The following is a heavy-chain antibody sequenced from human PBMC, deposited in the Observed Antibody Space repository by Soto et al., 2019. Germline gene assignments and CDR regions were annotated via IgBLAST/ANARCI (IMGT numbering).Heavy chain of an antibody. V-gene: IGHV1-18*04. CDR1: GYTFTSYG. D-gene: IGHD2-2*01. CDR3: ARDRCSSTSCYGSYYYGMDV. J-gene: IGHJ6*02. Sequence: ASVKVSCKASGYTFTSYGSSWVRQAPGQGLEWMGWISAYNGNTNYAQKLQGRVTMTTDTSTSTAYMELRSLRSDDTAVYYCARDRCSSTSCYGSYYYGMDVWGQGTTVTVSS. CDR2: ISAYNGNT.